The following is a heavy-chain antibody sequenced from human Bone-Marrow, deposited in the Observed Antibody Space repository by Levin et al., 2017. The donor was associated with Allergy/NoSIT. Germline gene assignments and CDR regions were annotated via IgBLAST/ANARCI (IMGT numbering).Heavy chain of an antibody. CDR2: IKGKTDGATT. CDR1: GFTFSNAW. J-gene: IGHJ6*02. D-gene: IGHD2-21*02. V-gene: IGHV3-15*07. Sequence: LTCAASGFTFSNAWINWVRQAPGKGLEWVGRIKGKTDGATTDYAAPVKGRFTISRDDSKNMVYLQMNSLKTEDTAVYYCSTVRYCTSGVCYSRYYYYYGMDVWGQGTTVTVSS. CDR3: STVRYCTSGVCYSRYYYYYGMDV.